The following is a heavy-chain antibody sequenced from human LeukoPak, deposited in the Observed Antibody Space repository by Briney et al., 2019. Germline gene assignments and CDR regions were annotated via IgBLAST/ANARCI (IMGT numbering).Heavy chain of an antibody. CDR2: IRYDGSDK. D-gene: IGHD6-13*01. CDR3: AKDTPTAGYHLDS. Sequence: GGSLRLSCAASGFTLRGYGMHWVRQAPGKGLEWVAFIRYDGSDKSYADSVKGRFTISRDNSENTLYLQINSLRVEDTAVYYCAKDTPTAGYHLDSWGQGTLVTVSS. J-gene: IGHJ4*02. CDR1: GFTLRGYG. V-gene: IGHV3-30*02.